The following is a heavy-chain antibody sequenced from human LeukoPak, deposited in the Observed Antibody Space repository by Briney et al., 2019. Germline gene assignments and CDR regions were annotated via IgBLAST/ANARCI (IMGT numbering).Heavy chain of an antibody. Sequence: GGSLRLSCAASGFTFSSYWMSWVRQAPGKGLEWVANIKQDGSKKYYVDSVKGRFTISRDNAKNSLYLQMNSLRAEDTAVYYCARDLRYCSSTSCYAGYYYYGMDVWGQGTTVTVSS. CDR2: IKQDGSKK. J-gene: IGHJ6*02. CDR1: GFTFSSYW. D-gene: IGHD2-2*01. CDR3: ARDLRYCSSTSCYAGYYYYGMDV. V-gene: IGHV3-7*01.